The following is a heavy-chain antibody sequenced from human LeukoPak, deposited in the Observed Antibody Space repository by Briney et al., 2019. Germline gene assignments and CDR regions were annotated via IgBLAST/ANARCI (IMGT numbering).Heavy chain of an antibody. J-gene: IGHJ3*02. D-gene: IGHD3-10*01. CDR1: GYTFTSYD. Sequence: GASVKVSCKASGYTFTSYDINWVRQATGQGREWMGWMNPNSGNTGYAQKFQGRVTITSNTSISTAYMELSSLRSEDTAVYYCASRINYYGSGSYYKNDAFDIWGQGTMVTVSS. V-gene: IGHV1-8*03. CDR3: ASRINYYGSGSYYKNDAFDI. CDR2: MNPNSGNT.